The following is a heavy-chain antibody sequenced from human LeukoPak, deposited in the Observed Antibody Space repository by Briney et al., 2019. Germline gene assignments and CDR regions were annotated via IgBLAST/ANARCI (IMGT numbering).Heavy chain of an antibody. CDR3: ARGRGSREDGMDV. J-gene: IGHJ6*02. V-gene: IGHV3-33*01. CDR2: IWYDGNNK. D-gene: IGHD1-26*01. Sequence: GRSLRHSCAASGFSFSSYGMHWVSQAPGKGLEWVAVIWYDGNNKYYADFVKGRFTISRDNSKNTLYLQLNSLRAEDTAVYNCARGRGSREDGMDVWGQGTTVTVSS. CDR1: GFSFSSYG.